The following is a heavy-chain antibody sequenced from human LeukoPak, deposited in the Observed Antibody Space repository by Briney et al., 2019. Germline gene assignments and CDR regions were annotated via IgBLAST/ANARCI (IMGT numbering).Heavy chain of an antibody. D-gene: IGHD5-18*01. J-gene: IGHJ4*02. V-gene: IGHV4-30-2*01. CDR1: GGSISSGGYS. CDR2: IYQGGST. CDR3: ARGSTRGYQIDY. Sequence: SETLSLTCAVSGGSISSGGYSWNWIRQPPGKGLEWIGYIYQGGSTYYNSSLKSRVTISVDRSKNQFSLKLSSVTAADTAVYYCARGSTRGYQIDYWGQGTLVTVSS.